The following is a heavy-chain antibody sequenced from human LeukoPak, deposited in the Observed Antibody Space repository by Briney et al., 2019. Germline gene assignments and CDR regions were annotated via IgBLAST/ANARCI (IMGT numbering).Heavy chain of an antibody. V-gene: IGHV4-34*01. CDR1: GGSFSGYY. D-gene: IGHD3-3*01. CDR2: IIHSGST. Sequence: ASETLSLTCAVYGGSFSGYYWSWIRQPPGKGLEWIGEIIHSGSTNYNPSLKSRVTISVDTSKNQFSLKLSSVTAADTAVYYCARGRLKDYDFWSGYYTPTYYYYHMDVWGKGTTVTVSS. CDR3: ARGRLKDYDFWSGYYTPTYYYYHMDV. J-gene: IGHJ6*03.